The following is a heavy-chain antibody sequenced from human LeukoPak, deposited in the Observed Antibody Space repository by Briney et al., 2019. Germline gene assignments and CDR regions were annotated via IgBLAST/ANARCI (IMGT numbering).Heavy chain of an antibody. V-gene: IGHV3-53*01. Sequence: GGSLRFSCAASGFTVSSNYMSWVRQAPGKGLEWVSVIYSGGSTYYADSVKGRFTISRDNSKNTLYLQMNSLRAEDTAVYYCARFDSSSWYPVGWFDPWGQGTLVTVSS. CDR3: ARFDSSSWYPVGWFDP. J-gene: IGHJ5*02. D-gene: IGHD6-13*01. CDR1: GFTVSSNY. CDR2: IYSGGST.